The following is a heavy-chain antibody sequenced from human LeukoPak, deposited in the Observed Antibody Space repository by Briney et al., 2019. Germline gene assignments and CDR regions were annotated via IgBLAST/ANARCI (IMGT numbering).Heavy chain of an antibody. CDR1: GGSFSGYY. D-gene: IGHD3-10*01. Sequence: SETLSLTCAVYGGSFSGYYWIWIRQPPGKGLEWIGEINPSGSTHYNPSLKSRVTISIDTSKNQFSLRLTSVTAADTAVYYCAKSNGYGLVDIWGQGTMVTVSS. CDR3: AKSNGYGLVDI. V-gene: IGHV4-34*01. CDR2: INPSGST. J-gene: IGHJ3*02.